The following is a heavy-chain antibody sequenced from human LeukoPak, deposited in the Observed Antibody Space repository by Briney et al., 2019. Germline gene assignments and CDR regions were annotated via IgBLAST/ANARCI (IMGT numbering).Heavy chain of an antibody. CDR2: LSPYSGHT. CDR1: RRTFSSYS. J-gene: IGHJ3*02. Sequence: PSVKPSCKVSRRTFSSYSISWVRQPPGQGLEWVGWLSPYSGHTNHTQTGQGRVITPTDTSTRPAYMELSSLLSDDTAMSFCTRVGVYSPSSTGGNAFDIWGQGTMVTVSS. V-gene: IGHV1-18*01. CDR3: TRVGVYSPSSTGGNAFDI. D-gene: IGHD6-6*01.